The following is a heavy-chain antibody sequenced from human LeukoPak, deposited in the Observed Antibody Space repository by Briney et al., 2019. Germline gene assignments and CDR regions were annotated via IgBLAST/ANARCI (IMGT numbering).Heavy chain of an antibody. CDR2: INAGNGNT. D-gene: IGHD5-18*01. V-gene: IGHV1-3*01. J-gene: IGHJ3*02. CDR3: AREDTGQNDAFDI. CDR1: GYTFTSYA. Sequence: ASVKVSCKASGYTFTSYAMHWVRQAPRQRLEWMGWINAGNGNTKYSQKFQGRVTITRDTSASTAYMELSSLRSEDTAVYYCAREDTGQNDAFDIWGQGTMVTVSS.